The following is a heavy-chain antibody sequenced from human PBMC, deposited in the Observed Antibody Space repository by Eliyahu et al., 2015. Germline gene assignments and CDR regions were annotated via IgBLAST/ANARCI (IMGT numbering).Heavy chain of an antibody. V-gene: IGHV4-34*01. Sequence: QVQLQQWGARLLKPSETLSLTXAXXVGXFSGYYWXWXRXPPGKGLEXIGEXNXGGSTNYNPSLKSRVTISVDMSKNQFSLKLTSVTAADTAVYYCARGGRAVAGRDWYFDLWGRGTLVTVSS. D-gene: IGHD6-19*01. CDR1: VGXFSGYY. CDR2: XNXGGST. J-gene: IGHJ2*01. CDR3: ARGGRAVAGRDWYFDL.